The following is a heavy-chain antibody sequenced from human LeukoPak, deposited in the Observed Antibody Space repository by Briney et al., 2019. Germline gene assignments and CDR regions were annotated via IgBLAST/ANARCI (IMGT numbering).Heavy chain of an antibody. V-gene: IGHV4-34*01. D-gene: IGHD3-3*01. CDR2: INHSGST. CDR3: ARQRFTIFGVVIINPYYYYMDV. J-gene: IGHJ6*03. Sequence: PSETLSLTCAVYGGSFSGYYWSWIRQPPGKGLEWIGEINHSGSTNYNPSLKSRVTISVDTSKNQFSLKLSSVTAADTAVYYCARQRFTIFGVVIINPYYYYMDVWGKGTTVTVSS. CDR1: GGSFSGYY.